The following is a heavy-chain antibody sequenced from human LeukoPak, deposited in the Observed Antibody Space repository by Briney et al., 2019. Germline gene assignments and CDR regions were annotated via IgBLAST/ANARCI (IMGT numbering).Heavy chain of an antibody. CDR3: ARVSLRAFDI. CDR1: GGSISSYY. Sequence: KPSETLSLTCTVSGGSISSYYWSWTRQPPGKGLEWIGYIYYSGSTNYNPSLKSRVTISVDTSKNQFSLKLSSVTAADTAVYYCARVSLRAFDIWGQGTMVTVSS. V-gene: IGHV4-59*01. CDR2: IYYSGST. J-gene: IGHJ3*02.